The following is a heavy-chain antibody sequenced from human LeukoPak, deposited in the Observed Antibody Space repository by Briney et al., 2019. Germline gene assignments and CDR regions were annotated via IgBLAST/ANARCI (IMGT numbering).Heavy chain of an antibody. V-gene: IGHV1-2*02. D-gene: IGHD5-12*01. Sequence: ASVKVSCKASGYNFVGYYLHWVRRAPGQGLEWMAWIDPYTGNTHYAQKFQGRITVTRDTSLSTTYMELNWLTSDDTALYYCAREYSASEHWGQGTLVTVSS. CDR1: GYNFVGYY. J-gene: IGHJ1*01. CDR3: AREYSASEH. CDR2: IDPYTGNT.